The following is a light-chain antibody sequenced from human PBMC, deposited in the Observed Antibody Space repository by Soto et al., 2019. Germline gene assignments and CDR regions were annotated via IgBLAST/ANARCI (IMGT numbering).Light chain of an antibody. V-gene: IGKV1-39*01. J-gene: IGKJ2*01. Sequence: DIQMTQSPSSLSASVGDRITISCRASQSISTYLNWYQQRPGKAPNLLIYAASSLRSVVPSRFSGSGSGTDFTLTISSLQPGDFATYYCQQSYSTPYTFGRGTKLELK. CDR2: AAS. CDR3: QQSYSTPYT. CDR1: QSISTY.